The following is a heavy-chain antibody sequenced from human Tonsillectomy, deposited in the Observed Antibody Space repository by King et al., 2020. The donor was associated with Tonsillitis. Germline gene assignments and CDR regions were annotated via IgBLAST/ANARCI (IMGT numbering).Heavy chain of an antibody. J-gene: IGHJ4*02. D-gene: IGHD3-16*02. CDR3: AGDWGRTSGGVSVSGGIDY. CDR2: ISSTSTYT. Sequence: VQLVESGGGLVKPGGSLRLSCAASGFTLSAYYMSWIRQAPGKGLEWISYISSTSTYTNYADSVKGRFTISRDNAKNSLYLQMNSLRAEDTAVYYCAGDWGRTSGGVSVSGGIDYWGQGTLVTVSS. V-gene: IGHV3-11*05. CDR1: GFTLSAYY.